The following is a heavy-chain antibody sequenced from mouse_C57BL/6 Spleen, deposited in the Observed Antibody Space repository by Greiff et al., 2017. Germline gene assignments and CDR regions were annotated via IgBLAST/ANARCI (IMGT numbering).Heavy chain of an antibody. D-gene: IGHD2-1*01. CDR2: IYPGSGST. J-gene: IGHJ4*01. V-gene: IGHV1-55*01. CDR3: ASAYGNYRYYAMDY. Sequence: QVQLQQSGAELVKPGASVKMSCKASGYTFTSYWITWVKQRPGQGLEWIGDIYPGSGSTNYNETFKSKATLTVDTSSSTAYMQLSSLTSEDSAVYYCASAYGNYRYYAMDYWGQGTSVTVSS. CDR1: GYTFTSYW.